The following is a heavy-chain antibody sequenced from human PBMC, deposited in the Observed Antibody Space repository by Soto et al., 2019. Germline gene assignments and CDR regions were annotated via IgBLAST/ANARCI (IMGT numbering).Heavy chain of an antibody. CDR3: LKDYLGN. V-gene: IGHV3-7*01. CDR2: INGDGTEQ. CDR1: VFSLSSYW. J-gene: IGHJ4*02. D-gene: IGHD1-26*01. Sequence: PWWSLRLSCSASVFSLSSYWVSWVRQAPGKGLEWVANINGDGTEQYYVGSVRGRFTISRDNAKNSLFLQMNSLRVEDTATYYCLKDYLGNWGQGVQVTVSS.